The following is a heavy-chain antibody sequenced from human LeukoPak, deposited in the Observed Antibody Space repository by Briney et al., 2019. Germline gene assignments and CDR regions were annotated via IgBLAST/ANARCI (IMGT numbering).Heavy chain of an antibody. CDR2: IYHSGST. J-gene: IGHJ5*02. Sequence: SETLSLTCTVSGGSISSGGYYWSWIRQPLGKGLEWIGYIYHSGSTNYNPSLKSRVTISVDTSKNQFSLKLSSVTAADTAVYYCARRTRYYDFWSGYRNWFDPWGQGTLVTVSS. CDR3: ARRTRYYDFWSGYRNWFDP. CDR1: GGSISSGGYY. V-gene: IGHV4-30-2*01. D-gene: IGHD3-3*01.